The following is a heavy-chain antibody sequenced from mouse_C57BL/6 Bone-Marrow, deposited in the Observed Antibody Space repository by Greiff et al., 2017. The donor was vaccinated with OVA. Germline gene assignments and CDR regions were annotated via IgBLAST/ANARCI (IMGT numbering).Heavy chain of an antibody. V-gene: IGHV5-6*01. J-gene: IGHJ3*01. CDR3: SRQGCGFAY. CDR2: ISSGGSYT. CDR1: GFTFSSYG. Sequence: EVKLVESGGDLVKPGGSLKFSCAASGFTFSSYGMSWVRQTPDKRLEWVATISSGGSYTYYPDSVKGRFTISRDNAKNTLYLQMSSLKSEDTAVYYCSRQGCGFAYWGRGTLVTVSA.